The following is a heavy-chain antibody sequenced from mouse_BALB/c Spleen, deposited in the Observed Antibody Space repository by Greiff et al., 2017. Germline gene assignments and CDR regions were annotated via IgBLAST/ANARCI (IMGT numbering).Heavy chain of an antibody. V-gene: IGHV1-9*01. CDR1: GYTFSSYW. J-gene: IGHJ3*01. D-gene: IGHD1-1*01. CDR3: ARRGYGSSYVGFAY. CDR2: ILPGSGST. Sequence: VQLQQSGAELMKPGASVKISCKATGYTFSSYWIEWVKQRPGHGLEWIGEILPGSGSTNYNEKFKGKATFTADTSSNPAYMQLSSRTSEDSAVDDCARRGYGSSYVGFAYWGQGTLVTVSA.